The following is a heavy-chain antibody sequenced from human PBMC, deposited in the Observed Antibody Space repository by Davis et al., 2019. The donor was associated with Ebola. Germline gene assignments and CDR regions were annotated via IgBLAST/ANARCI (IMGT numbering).Heavy chain of an antibody. D-gene: IGHD3-10*01. CDR2: ISGSGGST. Sequence: GESLKISCAASGFTFSSYAMSWVRQAPGKGLEWVSAISGSGGSTYYADSVKGRFTISRDNSKNTLYLQMNSLRAEDTAVYYCAKYGSGSYLADVQHWGQGTLVTVSS. V-gene: IGHV3-23*01. CDR1: GFTFSSYA. J-gene: IGHJ1*01. CDR3: AKYGSGSYLADVQH.